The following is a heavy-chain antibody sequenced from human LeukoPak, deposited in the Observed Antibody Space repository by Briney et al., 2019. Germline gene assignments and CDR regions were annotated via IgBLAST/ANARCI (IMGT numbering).Heavy chain of an antibody. V-gene: IGHV3-20*04. D-gene: IGHD5-12*01. CDR3: ARDGVDIVARFYYYYYMDV. Sequence: PGGSLRLSCAASGFTFDDYGLTWVRQAPGKGLEWVSGINWNGVSTGYADSAKGRFTISRDSAKNSLYLQMNSLRAEDTALYYCARDGVDIVARFYYYYYMDVWGKGTTVTISS. CDR1: GFTFDDYG. J-gene: IGHJ6*03. CDR2: INWNGVST.